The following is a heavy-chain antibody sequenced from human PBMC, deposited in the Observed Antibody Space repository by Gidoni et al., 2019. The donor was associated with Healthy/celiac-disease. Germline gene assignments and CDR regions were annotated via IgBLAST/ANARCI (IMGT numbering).Heavy chain of an antibody. J-gene: IGHJ4*02. CDR2: ISYDGSNK. Sequence: QVQLVESGGGVVQPGRSLRLSCAASGFTFSSYGMHWVRQAPGKGLEWVAVISYDGSNKYYADSVKGRFTISRDNSKNTLYLQMNSLRAEDTAVYYCAKTSGSGSGWYAVDYWGQGTLVTVSS. CDR3: AKTSGSGSGWYAVDY. CDR1: GFTFSSYG. D-gene: IGHD6-19*01. V-gene: IGHV3-30*18.